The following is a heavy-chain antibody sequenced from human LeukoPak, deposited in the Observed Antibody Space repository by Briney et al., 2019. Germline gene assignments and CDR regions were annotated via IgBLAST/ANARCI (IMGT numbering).Heavy chain of an antibody. D-gene: IGHD1-26*01. J-gene: IGHJ4*02. CDR1: GFTFSSYA. V-gene: IGHV3-23*01. CDR2: ISNSGGST. Sequence: GGSLRLSCAASGFTFSSYAMSWVRQAPGKGLEWVSAISNSGGSTYYADSVKGRFTISRDNPKNTLYLQMNSLRAEDTAVYYCAKRTDYSGSYYFDYWGQGTLVTVSS. CDR3: AKRTDYSGSYYFDY.